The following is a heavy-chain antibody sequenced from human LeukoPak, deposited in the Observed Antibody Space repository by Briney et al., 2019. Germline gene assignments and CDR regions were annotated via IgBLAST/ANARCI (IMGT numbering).Heavy chain of an antibody. D-gene: IGHD3-10*01. CDR1: GFTFDDYA. V-gene: IGHV3-9*01. J-gene: IGHJ5*02. CDR2: ISWNSGSI. Sequence: GGSLRLSCVASGFTFDDYAMHWVRQAPGKGLEWVSGISWNSGSIGYADSVKGRFTISRDNAKNSLYLQMNSLRAEDTAVYYCARDLHPITMVRRQPWGQGTLVTVSS. CDR3: ARDLHPITMVRRQP.